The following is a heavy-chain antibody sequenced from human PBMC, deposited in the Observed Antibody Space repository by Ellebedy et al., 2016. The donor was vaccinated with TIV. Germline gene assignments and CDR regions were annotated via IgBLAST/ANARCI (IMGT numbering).Heavy chain of an antibody. CDR1: GGSLSGYY. CDR2: INHSGSN. V-gene: IGHV4-34*01. CDR3: ARDQETAMDRFDY. J-gene: IGHJ4*02. D-gene: IGHD5-18*01. Sequence: GSLRLXXAVYGGSLSGYYWSWIRQPPGKGLEWIGEINHSGSNNNNPSLKSRVTISVDTSKNQFSLKLTSVTATDTAVYYCARDQETAMDRFDYWGQGTLVTVSS.